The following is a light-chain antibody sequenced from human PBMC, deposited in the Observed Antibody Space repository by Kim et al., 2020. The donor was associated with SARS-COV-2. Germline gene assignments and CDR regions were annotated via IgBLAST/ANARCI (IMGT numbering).Light chain of an antibody. CDR2: DAT. CDR3: QQSNDWPPLT. J-gene: IGKJ1*01. CDR1: QTINNR. Sequence: SPGERAPLSCRASQTINNRLVWYQHKPGQAPRLLIYDATTRATGVPARFVGSGSETDFTLTINSLQSEDFAVYYCQQSNDWPPLTFGQGTKVDIK. V-gene: IGKV3-15*01.